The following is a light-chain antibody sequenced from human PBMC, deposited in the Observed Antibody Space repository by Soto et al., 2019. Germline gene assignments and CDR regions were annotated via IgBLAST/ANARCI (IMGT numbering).Light chain of an antibody. Sequence: QSVLTQPPSASGTPGQRVTISCSGSSSNIKSNYVYWYQQFPGTAPKLLIFRNDQRPSGVPDRFSGSKSGTSASLAISGLRSEDEADYYCAAWDVSLSGVIFGGGTKLTVL. CDR1: SSNIKSNY. J-gene: IGLJ2*01. V-gene: IGLV1-47*01. CDR3: AAWDVSLSGVI. CDR2: RND.